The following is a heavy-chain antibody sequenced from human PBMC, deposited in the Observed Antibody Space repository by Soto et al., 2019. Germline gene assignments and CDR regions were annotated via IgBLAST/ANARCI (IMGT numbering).Heavy chain of an antibody. CDR2: ISYDGSNK. CDR3: ARRDHYYYGMDV. J-gene: IGHJ6*02. V-gene: IGHV3-30-3*01. CDR1: GCTSSNYA. Sequence: GGSLSLTCAASGCTSSNYAIHWVRQVRGKGLEWVDVISYDGSNKYYADSVKGLFTISRDNSKNTLYLQMNSLRAEDTAVYYCARRDHYYYGMDVWGQGTTVTVSS.